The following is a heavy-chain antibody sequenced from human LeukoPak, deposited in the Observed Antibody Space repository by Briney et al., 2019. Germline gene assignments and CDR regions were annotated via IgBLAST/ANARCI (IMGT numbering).Heavy chain of an antibody. D-gene: IGHD5-12*01. V-gene: IGHV5-51*01. CDR1: GYRFNIYW. CDR2: IYPGDSDT. Sequence: GESLKISCKGSGYRFNIYWIAWVRPMPGKGLGWMGIIYPGDSDTTYSPSFQGQVTISADKSISTAYLQWSSLKASDTAMYYCARQNSGYVNWGQGTLVTVSS. CDR3: ARQNSGYVN. J-gene: IGHJ4*02.